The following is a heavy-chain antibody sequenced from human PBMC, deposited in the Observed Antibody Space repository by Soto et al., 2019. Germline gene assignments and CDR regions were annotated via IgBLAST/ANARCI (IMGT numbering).Heavy chain of an antibody. CDR2: ISTYNGNT. CDR3: ARAPGSSTDRGAFDI. CDR1: GYSFTRYG. J-gene: IGHJ3*02. V-gene: IGHV1-18*01. D-gene: IGHD6-13*01. Sequence: QVQLEQSGAEVKEPRAAVKVSCKASGYSFTRYGITWVRQASGQGLEWMGRISTYNGNTNYAQNHQGRVTMSADTSTTTAYMELRSLRSDDTAVYYWARAPGSSTDRGAFDIWGQGTMVTVSS.